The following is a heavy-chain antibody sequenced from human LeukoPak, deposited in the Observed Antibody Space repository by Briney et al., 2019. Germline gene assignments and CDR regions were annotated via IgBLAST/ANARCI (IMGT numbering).Heavy chain of an antibody. CDR1: GFTFTEAW. V-gene: IGHV3-15*01. D-gene: IGHD3-10*01. CDR3: TTDALLWQTAVHV. CDR2: IKSKIDGETT. Sequence: GGSLRLSCAASGFTFTEAWMRWVRQAPGKGPEWIARIKSKIDGETTDYVAPVKGRFTISRDDSKDTVYLQMNSLKIEDTAVYYCTTDALLWQTAVHVWGQGTTVTVSS. J-gene: IGHJ6*02.